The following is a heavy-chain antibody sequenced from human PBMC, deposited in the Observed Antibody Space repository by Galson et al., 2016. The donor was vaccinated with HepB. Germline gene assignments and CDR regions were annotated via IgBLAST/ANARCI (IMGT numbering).Heavy chain of an antibody. Sequence: QSGAEVKKPGESLKISCKGSGYSFTNYWIGWVRQMPGKGLEWMGIIYPGDSNTRYSPSFQGQVTISADKSISTAYLQWSSLKTSDTAMYYCARHWGRITMGRGVPLHYYGMDVWGQGTTVTVSS. CDR1: GYSFTNYW. D-gene: IGHD3-10*01. J-gene: IGHJ6*02. CDR3: ARHWGRITMGRGVPLHYYGMDV. V-gene: IGHV5-51*01. CDR2: IYPGDSNT.